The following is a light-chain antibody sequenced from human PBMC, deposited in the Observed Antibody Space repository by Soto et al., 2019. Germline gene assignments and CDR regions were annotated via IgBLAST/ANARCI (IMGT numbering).Light chain of an antibody. CDR1: QSVLYSSNNKNY. Sequence: DIVMTQSPDSLAVYLGERATINCKSRQSVLYSSNNKNYLAWYQQKPGQPPKLLIYWASTRESGVPDRFSGSGSGTDFALTFSSLQAEHVPVYYCKQYYSTPLNSFCQVTKLEFK. V-gene: IGKV4-1*01. CDR2: WAS. J-gene: IGKJ2*01. CDR3: KQYYSTPLNS.